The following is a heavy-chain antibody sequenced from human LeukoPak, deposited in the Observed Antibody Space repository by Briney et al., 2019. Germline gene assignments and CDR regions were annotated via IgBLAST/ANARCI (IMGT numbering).Heavy chain of an antibody. V-gene: IGHV1-2*06. Sequence: ASVKVSCKASGYTFTGYYINWVRQAPGQGLEWMGRINPNSGDTNFAQKFQGRVTMTRDTSIGTAYMELSRLRSDDTAVYYCARDGWSAIAVAGTSDYWGQGTLVTVSS. CDR3: ARDGWSAIAVAGTSDY. D-gene: IGHD6-19*01. J-gene: IGHJ4*02. CDR2: INPNSGDT. CDR1: GYTFTGYY.